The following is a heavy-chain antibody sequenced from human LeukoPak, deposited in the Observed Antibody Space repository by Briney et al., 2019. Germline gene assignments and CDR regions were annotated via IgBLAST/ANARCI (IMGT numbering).Heavy chain of an antibody. CDR1: GFTFSDYG. CDR3: AKDKSWILGYFDY. D-gene: IGHD5-18*01. CDR2: ISYDGSKK. Sequence: GRSLRLSCAASGFTFSDYGIHWVRQAPGKGLEWVALISYDGSKKYYPDSVKGRFTISRDNSRSTLYLQMNSLRAEDTAVYYCAKDKSWILGYFDYWGQGALVTVSS. J-gene: IGHJ4*02. V-gene: IGHV3-30*18.